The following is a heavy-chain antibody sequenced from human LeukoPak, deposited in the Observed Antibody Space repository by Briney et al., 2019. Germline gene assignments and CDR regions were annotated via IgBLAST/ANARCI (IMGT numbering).Heavy chain of an antibody. CDR2: INPNSGGT. CDR3: ARDGLFASGVGATTGSDY. V-gene: IGHV1-2*02. J-gene: IGHJ4*02. CDR1: GYTFIDYY. D-gene: IGHD1-26*01. Sequence: ASVKVSCKASGYTFIDYYMHWVRQATGQDLEWMGWINPNSGGTNYAQRFQGRVTMTRDTSVSTVYMELSRLTSDDTAVYYCARDGLFASGVGATTGSDYWGQGTLVTVSS.